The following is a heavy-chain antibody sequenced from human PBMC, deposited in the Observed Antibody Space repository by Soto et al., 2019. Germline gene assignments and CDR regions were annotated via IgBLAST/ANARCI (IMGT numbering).Heavy chain of an antibody. CDR2: IKQDGSEK. Sequence: HPGGSLRLSCAASGFTFSSYWMSWVRQAPGKGLEWVANIKQDGSEKYYVDSVKGRFTISRDNAKNSLYLQMNSLRAEDTAVYYCTRDRYSYYDFWSGSLPYYYYGMDVWGQGTTVPVSS. J-gene: IGHJ6*02. V-gene: IGHV3-7*01. CDR1: GFTFSSYW. CDR3: TRDRYSYYDFWSGSLPYYYYGMDV. D-gene: IGHD3-3*01.